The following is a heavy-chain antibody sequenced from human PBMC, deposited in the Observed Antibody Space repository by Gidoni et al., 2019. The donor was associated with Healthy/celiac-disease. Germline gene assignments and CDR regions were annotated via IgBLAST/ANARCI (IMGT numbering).Heavy chain of an antibody. D-gene: IGHD6-6*01. Sequence: QLQLVQSGAEMKKPRSSVKVSCKASGATFSSYAISWVRQAPGQGLEWMGGIIPIFGTANYAQKFQGRVTITADESTSTAYMELSSLRSEDTAVYYCARDLIAARNYYYYGMDVWGQGTTVTVSS. J-gene: IGHJ6*02. CDR2: IIPIFGTA. CDR1: GATFSSYA. CDR3: ARDLIAARNYYYYGMDV. V-gene: IGHV1-69*01.